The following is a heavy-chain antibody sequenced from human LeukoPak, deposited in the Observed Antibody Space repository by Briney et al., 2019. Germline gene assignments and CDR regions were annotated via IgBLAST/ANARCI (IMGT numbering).Heavy chain of an antibody. CDR2: IYTSGST. J-gene: IGHJ4*02. Sequence: SETLSLTCTVSGGSISSYYWSWIRQPAGKGLEWIGRIYTSGSTNYNPSLKSRVTMSVDTSKNQLSLKLSSVTAADTAVYYCARENYDSSGYYWMGYYFDYWGQGTLVTVSS. V-gene: IGHV4-4*07. D-gene: IGHD3-22*01. CDR3: ARENYDSSGYYWMGYYFDY. CDR1: GGSISSYY.